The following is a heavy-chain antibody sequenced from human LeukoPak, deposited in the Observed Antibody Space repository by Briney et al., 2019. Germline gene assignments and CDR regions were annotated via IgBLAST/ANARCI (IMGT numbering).Heavy chain of an antibody. CDR1: GDSVSSNSAA. V-gene: IGHV6-1*01. Sequence: SQTLSLTCAISGDSVSSNSAAWNWIRQSPSRGLEWLGRTYYRSKWYNDYAVSVKSRMAINPDTSKNQFSLQLNSVTPEDTAVYYCAMGNYYDSTGYWSTTAFDIWGQGTMVTVSS. CDR3: AMGNYYDSTGYWSTTAFDI. J-gene: IGHJ3*02. CDR2: TYYRSKWYN. D-gene: IGHD3-22*01.